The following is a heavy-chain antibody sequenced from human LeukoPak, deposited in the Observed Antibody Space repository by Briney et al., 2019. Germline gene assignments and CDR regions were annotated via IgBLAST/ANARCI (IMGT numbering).Heavy chain of an antibody. D-gene: IGHD2-21*02. J-gene: IGHJ6*03. CDR1: GFTFRSYW. CDR3: ARVTSAYCGGDCYSYYYYYMDV. CDR2: INSDGSST. Sequence: PGGSLRLSCAASGFTFRSYWMHWVRQAPGKGLVWVSRINSDGSSTYYADSVKGRFTISRDNAKNTLYLQMNSLRAEDTAVYYCARVTSAYCGGDCYSYYYYYMDVWGKGTTVTVSS. V-gene: IGHV3-74*01.